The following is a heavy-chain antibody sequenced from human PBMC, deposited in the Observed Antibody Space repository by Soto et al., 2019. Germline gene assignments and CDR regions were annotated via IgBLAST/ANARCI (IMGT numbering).Heavy chain of an antibody. V-gene: IGHV4-31*03. CDR2: IFYSGSN. CDR1: GGFINSGGYY. Sequence: LSLTCTVSGGFINSGGYYWSWIRQHPGKGLEWVGYIFYSGSNYYNPSLKSRVSISVDTSKNQFSLKLSSVTAADTAVYYCARTGGYSGYDRFDYWGQGTLVTVSS. CDR3: ARTGGYSGYDRFDY. J-gene: IGHJ4*02. D-gene: IGHD5-12*01.